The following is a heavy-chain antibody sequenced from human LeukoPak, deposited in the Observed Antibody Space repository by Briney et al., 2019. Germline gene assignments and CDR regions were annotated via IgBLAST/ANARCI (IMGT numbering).Heavy chain of an antibody. D-gene: IGHD2-8*01. CDR1: GFNFDEYA. J-gene: IGHJ4*02. Sequence: GRSLRLSCVGSGFNFDEYAMHWVRQPPGKGLEWVSSISSNGDDIGYADSVKGRFTISRDSAKKSLYLHMNSLRVEDTALYYCAKDRYCTSSSCPIDYWGQGTLVTVSS. CDR3: AKDRYCTSSSCPIDY. V-gene: IGHV3-9*01. CDR2: ISSNGDDI.